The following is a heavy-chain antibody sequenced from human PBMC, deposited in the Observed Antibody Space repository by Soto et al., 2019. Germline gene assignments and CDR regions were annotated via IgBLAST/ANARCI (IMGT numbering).Heavy chain of an antibody. CDR1: GFSLNTDGEG. D-gene: IGHD3-10*01. Sequence: QITLKESGPTQVKPTQTLTLTCSFSGFSLNTDGEGVGWVRQPPGEALEWLALIYWDDDERYSPSLKTRLTTTKAPSKNQVVLIMTNMDPVDTATYYCAHSRNLITEDAQVGDFDYWGQGTLVTVSS. CDR3: AHSRNLITEDAQVGDFDY. CDR2: IYWDDDE. V-gene: IGHV2-5*02. J-gene: IGHJ4*02.